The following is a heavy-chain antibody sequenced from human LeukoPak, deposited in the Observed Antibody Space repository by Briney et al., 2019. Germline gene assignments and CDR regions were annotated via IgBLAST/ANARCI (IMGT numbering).Heavy chain of an antibody. CDR3: ARDVYSSGWYYYYGMDV. J-gene: IGHJ6*02. D-gene: IGHD6-19*01. CDR1: GGTFNNYA. Sequence: ASVKVSCKASGGTFNNYAFSWVRQAPGQGLEWMGGIIPIFGTTNYAQKFQGRVTMTTDTSTSTAYMELRSLRSDDTAVYHCARDVYSSGWYYYYGMDVWGQGTTVTVSS. V-gene: IGHV1-69*05. CDR2: IIPIFGTT.